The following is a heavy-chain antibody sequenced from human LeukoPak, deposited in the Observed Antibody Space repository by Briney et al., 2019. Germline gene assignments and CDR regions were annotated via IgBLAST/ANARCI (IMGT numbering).Heavy chain of an antibody. V-gene: IGHV4-34*01. D-gene: IGHD3-10*01. J-gene: IGHJ4*02. Sequence: SETLSLTCAVYGGSSSGYYWSWIRQPPGKGLEWIGEINHSGSTNYNPSLKSRVTISVDTSKNQFSLKLSSVTAADTAVYYCARPLSGYYGSGSYGYWGQGTLVTVSS. CDR2: INHSGST. CDR3: ARPLSGYYGSGSYGY. CDR1: GGSSSGYY.